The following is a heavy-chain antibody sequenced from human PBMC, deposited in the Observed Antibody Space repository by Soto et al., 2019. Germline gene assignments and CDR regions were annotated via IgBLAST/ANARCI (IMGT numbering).Heavy chain of an antibody. D-gene: IGHD3-10*01. V-gene: IGHV1-18*01. CDR2: ISAYNGNT. CDR3: ARGNRWFGELFHPVP. CDR1: GYTFTSYG. Sequence: ASVKVSCKASGYTFTSYGISWVRQAPGQGLEWMGWISAYNGNTNYAQKLQGRVTMTTDTSTSTAYMELRSLRSDDTAVYYCARGNRWFGELFHPVPWGQGTLVTVSS. J-gene: IGHJ5*02.